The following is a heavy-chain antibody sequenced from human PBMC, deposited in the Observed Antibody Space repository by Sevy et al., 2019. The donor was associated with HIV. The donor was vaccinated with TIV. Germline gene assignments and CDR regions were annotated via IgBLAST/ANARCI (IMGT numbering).Heavy chain of an antibody. V-gene: IGHV5-51*01. CDR3: ARKLGDGGDNDAFDI. D-gene: IGHD3-16*01. Sequence: GESLKISCKGSGYSFTSYWIGWVRQMPGKGLEWMGIIYPGDSDTRYSPSFQGQVTISADKSISTAYLQWSSLKASDTAMYYCARKLGDGGDNDAFDIWGQGTMVTVSS. CDR1: GYSFTSYW. CDR2: IYPGDSDT. J-gene: IGHJ3*02.